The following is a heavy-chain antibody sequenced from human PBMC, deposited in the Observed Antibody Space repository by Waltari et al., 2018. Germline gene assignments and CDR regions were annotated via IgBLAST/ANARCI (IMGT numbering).Heavy chain of an antibody. J-gene: IGHJ3*02. CDR2: IIPIFDTA. V-gene: IGHV1-69*05. CDR1: GGTFSSYA. D-gene: IGHD6-19*01. CDR3: AREIAVAGTSDAFDI. Sequence: QVQLVQSGAEVKKPGSSVKVSCKASGGTFSSYAIRWVRQAPGQGLEWMGGIIPIFDTANYAQKFQGRVTITTDESTSTAYMELSSLRSEDTAVYYCAREIAVAGTSDAFDIWGQGTMVTVSS.